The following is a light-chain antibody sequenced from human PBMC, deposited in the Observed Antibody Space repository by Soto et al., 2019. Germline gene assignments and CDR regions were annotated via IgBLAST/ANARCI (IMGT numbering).Light chain of an antibody. CDR1: QDISNY. Sequence: DIQMTQSPSSLSASVGDRVTITCPASQDISNYLNWYQQKPGKAPKLLTYDASNLETGVPSRFSGSGSGTDFTFTISSLQPEDVATYYCQQYDNLILTFGPGTKVDI. CDR3: QQYDNLILT. V-gene: IGKV1-33*01. CDR2: DAS. J-gene: IGKJ3*01.